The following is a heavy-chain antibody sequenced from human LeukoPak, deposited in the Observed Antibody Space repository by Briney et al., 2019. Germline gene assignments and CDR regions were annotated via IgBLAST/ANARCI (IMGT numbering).Heavy chain of an antibody. CDR1: GFTFSTYW. V-gene: IGHV3-7*04. Sequence: GGSLRLSCAVSGFTFSTYWMSWVPQAPGKGLEWVANINQDGSEKYYVASVKGRFTISRDSTKTSLYLQMNRLRAEDTAVYYCARMVRTIYAYWGQGTLVTVSS. J-gene: IGHJ4*02. CDR2: INQDGSEK. D-gene: IGHD2/OR15-2a*01. CDR3: ARMVRTIYAY.